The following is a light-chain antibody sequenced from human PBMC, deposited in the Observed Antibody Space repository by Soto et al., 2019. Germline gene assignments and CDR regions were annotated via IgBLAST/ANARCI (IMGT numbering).Light chain of an antibody. V-gene: IGKV1-5*01. CDR2: DAS. J-gene: IGKJ1*01. CDR3: QHYNSYSEA. Sequence: DIQITQSPSSLSASVGDRVTITCRASQNIDSYLNWYQQRPGKAPKLLIHDASSLQSGVPSRFSGSGSGTDFTLTVSSLQPDDFATYYCQHYNSYSEAFGQGTKVDIK. CDR1: QNIDSY.